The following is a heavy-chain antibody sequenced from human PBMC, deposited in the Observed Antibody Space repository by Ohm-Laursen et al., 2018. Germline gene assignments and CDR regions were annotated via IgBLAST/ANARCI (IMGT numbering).Heavy chain of an antibody. D-gene: IGHD6-13*01. J-gene: IGHJ4*02. CDR3: ARDSGLAAADN. CDR1: GGSISSYY. CDR2: IYYGGST. Sequence: SDTLSLTCTVSGGSISSYYWSWIRQPPGKGLEWIGYIYYGGSTNYNPSLKSRVTISVDTSKNQLSVKLSSVTAADTAVYYCARDSGLAAADNWGQGTLVTVSS. V-gene: IGHV4-59*01.